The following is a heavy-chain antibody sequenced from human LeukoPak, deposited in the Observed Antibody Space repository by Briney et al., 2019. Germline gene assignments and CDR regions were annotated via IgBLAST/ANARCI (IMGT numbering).Heavy chain of an antibody. CDR1: GFTFSSYG. Sequence: GGSLRLSCAASGFTFSSYGMHWVRQAPGKGLEWVAVISYDGSNKYYADSVKGRFTISRDNSKNTLYLQTNSLRAEDTAVYYCAKPQGIQYSGSYYDYWGQGTLVTVSS. V-gene: IGHV3-30*18. J-gene: IGHJ4*02. CDR2: ISYDGSNK. D-gene: IGHD1-26*01. CDR3: AKPQGIQYSGSYYDY.